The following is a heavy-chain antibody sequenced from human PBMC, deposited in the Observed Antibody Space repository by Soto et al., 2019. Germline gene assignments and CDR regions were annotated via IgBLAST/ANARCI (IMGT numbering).Heavy chain of an antibody. V-gene: IGHV4-39*01. Sequence: SVTLSINCSVTNASISSSSYNPASIRQPPGKGLEWIGSIYYSGSTYYNPSLKSRVTISVDTSKNQFSLKLSSVTAADTAVYYCARRPRTAYYYYMDVWGKGTTVTVS. CDR1: NASISSSSYN. CDR2: IYYSGST. CDR3: ARRPRTAYYYYMDV. J-gene: IGHJ6*03.